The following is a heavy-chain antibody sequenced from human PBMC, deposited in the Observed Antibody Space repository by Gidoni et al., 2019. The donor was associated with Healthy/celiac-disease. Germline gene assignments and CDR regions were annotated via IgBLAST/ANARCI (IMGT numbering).Heavy chain of an antibody. CDR1: GFTFSSYG. CDR2: IWYDGSNK. V-gene: IGHV3-33*01. CDR3: ARDLFSGRFDY. Sequence: QVPLVESGGGLVQPGRSLRLSCAASGFTFSSYGMHWVRQAPGKGLEWVAVIWYDGSNKYYADSVKGRFTISRDNSKNTLYLQMNSLRAEDTAVYYCARDLFSGRFDYWGQGTLVTVSS. D-gene: IGHD1-26*01. J-gene: IGHJ4*02.